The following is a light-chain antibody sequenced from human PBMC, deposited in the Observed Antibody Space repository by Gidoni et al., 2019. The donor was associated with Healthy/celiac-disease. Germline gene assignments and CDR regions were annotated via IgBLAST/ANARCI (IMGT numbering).Light chain of an antibody. V-gene: IGKV3-20*01. J-gene: IGKJ5*01. CDR3: QQYGSSTARGIT. Sequence: EIVLTQSPGTLSLSPGERATLSCRASQSVSSSYLAWYQQKPGQAPRLLIYGASSRATGIPDRFSGSGSGTDFTLTISRLEPEDFAVYYCQQYGSSTARGITFGQGTRLEIK. CDR2: GAS. CDR1: QSVSSSY.